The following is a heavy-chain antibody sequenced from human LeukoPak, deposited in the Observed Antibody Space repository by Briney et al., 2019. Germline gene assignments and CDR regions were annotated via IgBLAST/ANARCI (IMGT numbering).Heavy chain of an antibody. V-gene: IGHV1-2*02. Sequence: ASVKVSCKASGYTFTGYYMHWVRQAPGQGLEWMGWINPNSGGTNYAQKFQGRVTMTRDTSIGTAYMELSRLRSDDTAVYYCARGNHNWNYETNWFDPWGQGTLVTVSS. CDR3: ARGNHNWNYETNWFDP. D-gene: IGHD1-7*01. CDR2: INPNSGGT. CDR1: GYTFTGYY. J-gene: IGHJ5*02.